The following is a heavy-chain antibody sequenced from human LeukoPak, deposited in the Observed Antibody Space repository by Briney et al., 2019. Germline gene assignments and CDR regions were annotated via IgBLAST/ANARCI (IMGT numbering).Heavy chain of an antibody. Sequence: PGGSLRLSCAASGFTFDDYAMNWVRQAPGKGLEWVSSISSSSSYIYYADSVKGRFTISRDNAKNSLYLQMNSLRAEDTAVYYCARDQGYYFDYWGQGTLVTVSS. CDR2: ISSSSSYI. CDR3: ARDQGYYFDY. CDR1: GFTFDDYA. J-gene: IGHJ4*02. V-gene: IGHV3-21*01.